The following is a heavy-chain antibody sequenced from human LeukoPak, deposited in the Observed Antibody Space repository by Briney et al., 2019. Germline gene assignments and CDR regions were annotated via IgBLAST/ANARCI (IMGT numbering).Heavy chain of an antibody. CDR3: AKRRLDIAVAGTGGWFDP. D-gene: IGHD6-19*01. CDR2: INWNGGST. V-gene: IGHV3-20*04. CDR1: GFTFDDYG. J-gene: IGHJ5*02. Sequence: GGSLRLSCAASGFTFDDYGMSWVRQAPGKGLEWVSDINWNGGSTGYADSVKGQFTISRDNAKNSLYLQMNSLRAEDTALYYCAKRRLDIAVAGTGGWFDPWGQGTLVTVSS.